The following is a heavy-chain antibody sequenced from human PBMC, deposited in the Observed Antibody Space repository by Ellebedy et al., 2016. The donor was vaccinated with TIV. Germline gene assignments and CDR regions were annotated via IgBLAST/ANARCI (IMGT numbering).Heavy chain of an antibody. V-gene: IGHV3-64D*06. D-gene: IGHD5-12*01. CDR1: GFSFSTYA. CDR2: IINTGVNT. J-gene: IGHJ2*01. Sequence: GGSLRLSXSASGFSFSTYAMHWVRQAPGKGLQYVSSIINTGVNTFYAASVKGRFTISRDNSKNTVYLHMSGLRTEDTALYYCVKGDKVAYWNFDVWGRGTLVKVSS. CDR3: VKGDKVAYWNFDV.